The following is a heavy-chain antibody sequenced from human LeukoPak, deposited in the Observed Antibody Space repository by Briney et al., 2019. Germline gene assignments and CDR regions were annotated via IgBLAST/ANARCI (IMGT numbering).Heavy chain of an antibody. CDR2: INPNSGGT. D-gene: IGHD6-6*01. V-gene: IGHV1-2*02. CDR1: GYTFTGYY. CDR3: ARVGIAARPGFDY. Sequence: GASVKVSCKASGYTFTGYYMHWVRQAPGQGLEWMGWINPNSGGTNYAQKFQGRFTMTRDTSISTAYMELSRLRSDDTAVYYCARVGIAARPGFDYWGQGTLVTVSS. J-gene: IGHJ4*02.